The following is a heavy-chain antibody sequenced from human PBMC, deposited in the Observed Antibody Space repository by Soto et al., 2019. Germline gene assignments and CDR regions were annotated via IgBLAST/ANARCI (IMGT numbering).Heavy chain of an antibody. Sequence: SETLSLTCTVSGDSIITADYYWNLIRQPPGKGLEWIGYIYYSGNTYYIPSLKSRVTISVDTSKNQISLKLNSVTAADTAVYYCARGIYSTSSFFDSWGQGTLVTVSS. CDR2: IYYSGNT. J-gene: IGHJ4*02. V-gene: IGHV4-30-4*01. D-gene: IGHD6-6*01. CDR3: ARGIYSTSSFFDS. CDR1: GDSIITADYY.